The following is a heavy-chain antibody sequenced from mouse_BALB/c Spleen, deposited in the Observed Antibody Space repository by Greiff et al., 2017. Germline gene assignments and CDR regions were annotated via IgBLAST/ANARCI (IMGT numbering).Heavy chain of an antibody. J-gene: IGHJ4*01. V-gene: IGHV5-6-2*01. CDR1: GFTFSSYY. CDR2: INSNGGST. CDR3: ARHNYYAMDY. Sequence: EVQGVESGGGLVKLGGSLKLSCAASGFTFSSYYMSWVRQTPEKRLELVAAINSNGGSTYYPDTVKGRFTISRDNAKNTLYLQMSSLKSEDTALYYCARHNYYAMDYWGQGTSVTVSS.